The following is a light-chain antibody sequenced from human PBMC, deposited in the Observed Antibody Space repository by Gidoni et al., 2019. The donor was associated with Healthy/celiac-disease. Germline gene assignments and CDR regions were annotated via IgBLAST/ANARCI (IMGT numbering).Light chain of an antibody. CDR3: QQRSNWPPTWT. CDR2: DAS. CDR1: QSVSSY. Sequence: EIVLTQSPATLSLSPGERATLSCRASQSVSSYLAWYQQKPGQAPRLLIYDASNRATGIPARFSGSGSGTDFTLTISSLEPEDVAVYYCQQRSNWPPTWTFXXXTKVEIK. V-gene: IGKV3-11*01. J-gene: IGKJ1*01.